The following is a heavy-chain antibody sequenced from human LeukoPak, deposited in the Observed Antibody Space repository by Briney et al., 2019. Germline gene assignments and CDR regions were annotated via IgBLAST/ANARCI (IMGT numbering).Heavy chain of an antibody. CDR2: INPNSGGT. Sequence: GASVKVSCKASGYTFIGYYMHWVRQAPGQGLEWMGRINPNSGGTNYAQKFQGRVTMTRDTSISTAYMELSRLRSDDTAVYYCATWAAMVRGVISDYWGQGTLVTVSS. J-gene: IGHJ4*02. D-gene: IGHD3-10*01. V-gene: IGHV1-2*06. CDR3: ATWAAMVRGVISDY. CDR1: GYTFIGYY.